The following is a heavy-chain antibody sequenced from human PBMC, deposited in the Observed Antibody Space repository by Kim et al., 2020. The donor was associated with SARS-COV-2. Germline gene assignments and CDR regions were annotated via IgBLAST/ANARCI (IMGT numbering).Heavy chain of an antibody. Sequence: SETLSLTCAVSGDSIRNYYWSWLRQSAGKGLEWIGRIYTTGSTNYNPSLKSRDTMSVDTSNNHFSLNLYSVTAADTAVYFCARESGYIDFWGQGTLVTVSS. V-gene: IGHV4-4*07. CDR2: IYTTGST. J-gene: IGHJ4*02. CDR1: GDSIRNYY. CDR3: ARESGYIDF. D-gene: IGHD1-26*01.